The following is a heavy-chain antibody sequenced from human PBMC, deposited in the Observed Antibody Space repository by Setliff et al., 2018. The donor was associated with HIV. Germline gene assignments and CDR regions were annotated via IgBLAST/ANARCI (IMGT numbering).Heavy chain of an antibody. CDR3: AADSGLDYWSGRGFDY. V-gene: IGHV3-30*04. CDR2: ISNDGSHK. CDR1: GFTFSSYE. Sequence: GGSLRLSCAASGFTFSSYEMNWVRQAPGKGLEWVAVISNDGSHKYNIESVRGRFTISRDNSKNTVYLEMNSLRDEDTAMYYCAADSGLDYWSGRGFDYWGQGTLVTVSS. D-gene: IGHD3-3*01. J-gene: IGHJ4*02.